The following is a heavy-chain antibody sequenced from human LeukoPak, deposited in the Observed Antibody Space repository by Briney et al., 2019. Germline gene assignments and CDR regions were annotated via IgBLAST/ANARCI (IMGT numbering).Heavy chain of an antibody. D-gene: IGHD5-12*01. Sequence: GGSLRLSCAASVFTFSSYGMHWVRQAPGKGREGVSVIWYVGSNKYYADSVKGGFTISRDNSKNTLYLQMNSLRAEDTAVYYCARNGIVATILFDYWGQGTLVTVSS. CDR2: IWYVGSNK. CDR3: ARNGIVATILFDY. J-gene: IGHJ4*02. V-gene: IGHV3-33*01. CDR1: VFTFSSYG.